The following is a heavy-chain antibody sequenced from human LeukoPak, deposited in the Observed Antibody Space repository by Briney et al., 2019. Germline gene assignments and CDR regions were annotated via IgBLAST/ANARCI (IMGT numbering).Heavy chain of an antibody. Sequence: GGSLRLSCAASGFTFSSYAMHWVRQAPGKGLEWVAVISYDGSNKYYADSVKGRFTISRDNSKNTLYLQMNSLRAEDTAVYYCARDPAMVQWCLDYWGQGTLVTVSS. CDR2: ISYDGSNK. V-gene: IGHV3-30-3*01. D-gene: IGHD5-18*01. CDR3: ARDPAMVQWCLDY. CDR1: GFTFSSYA. J-gene: IGHJ4*02.